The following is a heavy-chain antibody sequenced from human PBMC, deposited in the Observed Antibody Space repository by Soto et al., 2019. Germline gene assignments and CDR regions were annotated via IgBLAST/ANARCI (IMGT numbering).Heavy chain of an antibody. D-gene: IGHD1-26*01. J-gene: IGHJ4*02. CDR2: INHSGST. Sequence: SETLSLTCAVYGVSFNGYYWNWIRQPPGKGLEWIGEINHSGSTNYNPSLKSRVTISVDTSKNQFSLKLSSVTAADTAVYYCAKGFGNYWAFDYWGQGTLVTVPQ. CDR1: GVSFNGYY. CDR3: AKGFGNYWAFDY. V-gene: IGHV4-34*01.